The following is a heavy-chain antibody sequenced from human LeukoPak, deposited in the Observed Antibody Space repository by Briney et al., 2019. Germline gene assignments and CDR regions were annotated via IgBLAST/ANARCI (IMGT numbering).Heavy chain of an antibody. V-gene: IGHV1-46*01. Sequence: ASVTVSFKASGYTFINYYIHWVRQAPGQGLEWMGLINPGSGSITYSQKFQGRVTMTRDTSTNTVYMELNNLRSEDTALYYCARARTGDSDYWGQGTLVTVSS. CDR2: INPGSGSI. D-gene: IGHD7-27*01. CDR1: GYTFINYY. CDR3: ARARTGDSDY. J-gene: IGHJ4*02.